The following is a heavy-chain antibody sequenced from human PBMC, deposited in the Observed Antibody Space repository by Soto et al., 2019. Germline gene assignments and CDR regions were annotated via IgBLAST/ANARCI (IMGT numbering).Heavy chain of an antibody. CDR3: TRSVIVVVPAAIDY. CDR2: IRSKAYGGTT. CDR1: GFTFGDYA. V-gene: IGHV3-49*03. J-gene: IGHJ4*02. D-gene: IGHD2-2*01. Sequence: PGGSLRLSCTASGFTFGDYAITWFRQAPGKGLEWVGFIRSKAYGGTTEYAASVKGRFTISRDDSKSIAYLQMNSLKTEDTAVYYCTRSVIVVVPAAIDYWGQGT.